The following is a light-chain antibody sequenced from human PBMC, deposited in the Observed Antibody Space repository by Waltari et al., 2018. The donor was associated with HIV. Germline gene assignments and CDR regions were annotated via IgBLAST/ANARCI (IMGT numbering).Light chain of an antibody. CDR3: APYTVNSTGV. CDR1: ASYIGRYHY. Sequence: QSALSQPASVSASPGQSVAISCSGSASYIGRYHYGALYQQHPDKTPRLILFDVNNRSSWISERLSGSQSRTTASLTISNVETDDEADYDCAPYTVNSTGVFGSGTKLTVL. V-gene: IGLV2-14*03. J-gene: IGLJ1*01. CDR2: DVN.